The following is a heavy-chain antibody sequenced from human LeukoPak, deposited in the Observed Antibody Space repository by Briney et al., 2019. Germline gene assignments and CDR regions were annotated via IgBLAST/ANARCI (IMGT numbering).Heavy chain of an antibody. V-gene: IGHV1-2*02. Sequence: ASVKVSCKASGYTFTGYYMHWVRQAPGQGLEWMGWINPNSGGTNYAQKFQGRVTMTRDTSISTAYMELSRLRSDDTAVYYCVFSNHYYYYMDVWGKGTTVTVSS. J-gene: IGHJ6*03. CDR3: VFSNHYYYYMDV. CDR1: GYTFTGYY. D-gene: IGHD1-14*01. CDR2: INPNSGGT.